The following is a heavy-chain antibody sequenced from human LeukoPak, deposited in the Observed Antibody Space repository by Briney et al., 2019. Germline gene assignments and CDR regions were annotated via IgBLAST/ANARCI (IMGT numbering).Heavy chain of an antibody. CDR3: RGAYGDK. J-gene: IGHJ4*02. Sequence: GASVKVSCKASGYSLTTYGINWMRQAPGQGLEWMGWISTQSGNTNYAQKVQGRLTLTTDISTNTAYMELRSLRSDDTAVYCARGAYGDKWGQGTMVTV. V-gene: IGHV1-18*01. D-gene: IGHD4-17*01. CDR1: GYSLTTYG. CDR2: ISTQSGNT.